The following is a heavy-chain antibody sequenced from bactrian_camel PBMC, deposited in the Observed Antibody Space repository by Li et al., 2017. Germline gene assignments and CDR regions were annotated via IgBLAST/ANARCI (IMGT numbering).Heavy chain of an antibody. V-gene: IGHV3S25*01. CDR1: GYTYNRNC. CDR2: IYTGSGNT. D-gene: IGHD5*01. J-gene: IGHJ4*01. Sequence: QLVESGGGSVQAGGSLRLSCAASGYTYNRNCMAWFRQAPGKEREGVARIYTGSGNTYYTDSFKGRFTISQDDAKNAVYLQMNSLKPEDTAVYYCAAGTSTGFPFRESAYPYWGQ. CDR3: AAGTSTGFPFRESAYPY.